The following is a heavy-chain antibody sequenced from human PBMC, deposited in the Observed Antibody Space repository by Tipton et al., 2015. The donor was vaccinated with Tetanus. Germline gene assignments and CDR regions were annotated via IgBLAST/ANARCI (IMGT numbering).Heavy chain of an antibody. CDR2: ISGSGGST. V-gene: IGHV3-23*01. CDR1: GFTFSSYA. J-gene: IGHJ4*02. Sequence: GSLRLSCAASGFTFSSYAMSWVRQAPGKGLGCISTISGSGGSTYYADSVKGRFTISRDNSKNTLYLQMNSLRAEDTAVYYCAKEVDVSSGWRNFDYWGQGTPVTVSS. CDR3: AKEVDVSSGWRNFDY. D-gene: IGHD6-19*01.